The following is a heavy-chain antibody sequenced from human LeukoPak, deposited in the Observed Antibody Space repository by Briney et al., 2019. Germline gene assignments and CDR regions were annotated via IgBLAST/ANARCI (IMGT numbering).Heavy chain of an antibody. CDR3: AKDLYTGSWYYGMDV. CDR1: GFTFSSYA. J-gene: IGHJ6*02. Sequence: SGGSLRLSCAASGFTFSSYAMSWVRQAPGKGLEWVSAISGSGGSTYYADSVKGRFTISRDNSKNTLYLQMNSLRAEDTAVYYCAKDLYTGSWYYGMDVWGQGTTVTVSS. CDR2: ISGSGGST. V-gene: IGHV3-23*01. D-gene: IGHD6-6*01.